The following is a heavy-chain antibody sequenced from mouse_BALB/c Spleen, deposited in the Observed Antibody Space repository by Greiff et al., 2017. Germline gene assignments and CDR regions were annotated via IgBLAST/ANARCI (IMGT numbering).Heavy chain of an antibody. CDR1: GFNIKDTY. V-gene: IGHV14-3*02. CDR3: AYYDYDFDV. J-gene: IGHJ1*01. CDR2: IDPANGNT. D-gene: IGHD2-4*01. Sequence: VQLQQSGAELVKPGASVKLSCTASGFNIKDTYMHWVKQRPEQGLEWIGRIDPANGNTKYDPKFQGKATITADTSSNTAYLQLSSLTSEDTAVYYCAYYDYDFDVWGAGTTVTVSS.